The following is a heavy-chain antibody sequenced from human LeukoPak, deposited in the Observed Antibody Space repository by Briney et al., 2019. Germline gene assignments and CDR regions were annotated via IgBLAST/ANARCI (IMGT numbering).Heavy chain of an antibody. CDR1: GFLFNNYT. D-gene: IGHD2-2*03. V-gene: IGHV3-23*01. Sequence: GGSLRLSCAASGFLFNNYTMNWVRQAPGKGLEWVSVISNYGETTHYGYSVKGRFTISRDNSKNMLYLQMNSLRAEDTALYYCVKDGWDIWGQGTMVTVSS. CDR3: VKDGWDI. CDR2: ISNYGETT. J-gene: IGHJ3*02.